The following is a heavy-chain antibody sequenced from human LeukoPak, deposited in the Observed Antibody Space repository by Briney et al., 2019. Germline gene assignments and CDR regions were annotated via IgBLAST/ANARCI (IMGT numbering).Heavy chain of an antibody. CDR2: IHSGGST. CDR3: ARGYYDILTGFSYAFDI. CDR1: GFTVSSNY. D-gene: IGHD3-9*01. J-gene: IGHJ3*02. V-gene: IGHV3-66*01. Sequence: GGSLRLSCAASGFTVSSNYMSWVRQAPGKGLEWVSVIHSGGSTYYADSVKGRFTISRDNSKNTLYPQMNSLRAEDTAVYYCARGYYDILTGFSYAFDIWGQGTMVTVSS.